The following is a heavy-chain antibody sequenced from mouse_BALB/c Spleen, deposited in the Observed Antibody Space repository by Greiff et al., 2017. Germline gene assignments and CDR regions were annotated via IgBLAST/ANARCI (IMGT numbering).Heavy chain of an antibody. J-gene: IGHJ4*01. Sequence: EVQLQQSGPGLVKPSQSLSLTCSVTGYSITSGYYWNWIRQFPGNKLEWMGYISYDGSNNYNPSLKNRISITRDTSKNQFFLKLNSVTTEDTATYYCAKGYGSPYYYAMDYWGQGTSVTVSS. V-gene: IGHV3-6*02. CDR3: AKGYGSPYYYAMDY. D-gene: IGHD1-1*01. CDR2: ISYDGSN. CDR1: GYSITSGYY.